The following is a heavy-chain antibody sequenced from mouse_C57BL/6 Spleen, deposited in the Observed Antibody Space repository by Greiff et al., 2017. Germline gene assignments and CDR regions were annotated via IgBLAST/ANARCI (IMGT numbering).Heavy chain of an antibody. Sequence: EVKLMESGGGLVKPGGSLKLSCAASGFTFSSYAMSWVRQTPEKRLEWVATISDGGSYTYYPDNVKGRFTISRDNAKNNLYLQMSHLKAEDTAMYYYARGLLRAMDYWGQGTSVTVSS. CDR3: ARGLLRAMDY. D-gene: IGHD2-3*01. CDR2: ISDGGSYT. V-gene: IGHV5-4*03. CDR1: GFTFSSYA. J-gene: IGHJ4*01.